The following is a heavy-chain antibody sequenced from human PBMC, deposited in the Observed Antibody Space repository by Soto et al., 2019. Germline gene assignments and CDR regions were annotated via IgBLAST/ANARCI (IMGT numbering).Heavy chain of an antibody. CDR1: GFTFSSYA. V-gene: IGHV3-23*01. D-gene: IGHD2-15*01. CDR2: ISGSGGST. Sequence: EVQLLESGGGLVQPGGSLRLSCAASGFTFSSYAMSWVRQAPGKGLEWVSAISGSGGSTYYADSVKGRFTISRDNSKNTLYLQMNSLRAEDTAVYYCAKDFAGYCSGGSCYSSGDVWGQGTTVTVSS. J-gene: IGHJ6*02. CDR3: AKDFAGYCSGGSCYSSGDV.